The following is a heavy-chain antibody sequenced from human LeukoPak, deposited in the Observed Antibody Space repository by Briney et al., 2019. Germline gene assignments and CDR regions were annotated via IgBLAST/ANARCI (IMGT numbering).Heavy chain of an antibody. CDR2: IYYSGST. J-gene: IGHJ6*03. Sequence: PSETLSLTCTVSGGSISSYYWSWIRQPPGKGLEWIGYIYYSGSTNYNPSLKSRVTISVDTSKNQFSLKLSSVTAADTAVYYCARSGRRDYDFWSGYYDYYYYYMDVWGKGTTVTVSS. CDR1: GGSISSYY. CDR3: ARSGRRDYDFWSGYYDYYYYYMDV. V-gene: IGHV4-59*01. D-gene: IGHD3-3*01.